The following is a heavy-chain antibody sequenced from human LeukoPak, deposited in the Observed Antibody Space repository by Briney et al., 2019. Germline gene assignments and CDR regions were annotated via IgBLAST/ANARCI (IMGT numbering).Heavy chain of an antibody. Sequence: ASVKVSCKASGYTFTSYDINWVRQATGQGLEWMGWMNPNSGNTGYAQKFQGRVTMTRNTSISTAYMELSSLRSEDTAVYYRARSGYSGYTVVYYYYMDVWGKGTTVTISS. V-gene: IGHV1-8*02. CDR3: ARSGYSGYTVVYYYYMDV. D-gene: IGHD5-12*01. CDR2: MNPNSGNT. J-gene: IGHJ6*03. CDR1: GYTFTSYD.